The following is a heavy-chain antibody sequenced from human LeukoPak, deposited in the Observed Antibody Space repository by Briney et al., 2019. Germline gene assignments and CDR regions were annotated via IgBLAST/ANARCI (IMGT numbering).Heavy chain of an antibody. J-gene: IGHJ4*02. Sequence: LWASVKVSCKASGYTFTSYGISWVRQAPGQGLEWMGGIIPIFGTANYAQKFQGRVTMTRNTSISTAYMELSSLRSEDTAVYYCARAGGYCGRISCPYYFDYWGQGSLVAVSS. D-gene: IGHD2-15*01. CDR2: IIPIFGTA. CDR1: GYTFTSYG. V-gene: IGHV1-69*05. CDR3: ARAGGYCGRISCPYYFDY.